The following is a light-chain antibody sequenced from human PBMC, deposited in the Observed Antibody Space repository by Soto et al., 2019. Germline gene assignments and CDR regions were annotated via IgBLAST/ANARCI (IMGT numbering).Light chain of an antibody. CDR3: QQYGSSPLT. CDR1: QSVSRSY. J-gene: IGKJ4*01. Sequence: EVVLTQAPGTLSLSPGERANLSCRASQSVSRSYLAWYQQKSGQGPRLLIYGSSSMATGIPDRFSGSGSGTDFTVTISRLEPEDFAVYYFQQYGSSPLTFGGGTKVEIK. V-gene: IGKV3-20*01. CDR2: GSS.